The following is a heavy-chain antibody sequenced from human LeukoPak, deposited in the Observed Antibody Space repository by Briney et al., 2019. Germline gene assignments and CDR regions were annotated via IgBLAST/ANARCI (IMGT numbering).Heavy chain of an antibody. CDR1: GGSFSGYY. CDR3: ARGRLHQNDY. J-gene: IGHJ4*02. CDR2: INHSGST. D-gene: IGHD4-11*01. V-gene: IGHV4-34*01. Sequence: SETLSLTCAVYGGSFSGYYGSWIRQPPGKGLEWIGEINHSGSTNYNPSLKSRVTISVDTSKNQFSLKLSSVTAADTAVYYCARGRLHQNDYWGQGTLVTVPS.